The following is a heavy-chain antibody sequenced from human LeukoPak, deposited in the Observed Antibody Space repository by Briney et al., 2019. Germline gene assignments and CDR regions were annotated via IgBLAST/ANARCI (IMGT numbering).Heavy chain of an antibody. V-gene: IGHV1-24*01. Sequence: ASVKVSCKVSGYTLTELSMHWVRQAPGKGLEWMGGFDPEDGETIYAQKFQGRVTMTEDTSTSTAYMELRSLRSDDTAVYYCARVQQLVRGSFDYWGQGTLVTVSS. CDR3: ARVQQLVRGSFDY. J-gene: IGHJ4*02. CDR2: FDPEDGET. CDR1: GYTLTELS. D-gene: IGHD6-13*01.